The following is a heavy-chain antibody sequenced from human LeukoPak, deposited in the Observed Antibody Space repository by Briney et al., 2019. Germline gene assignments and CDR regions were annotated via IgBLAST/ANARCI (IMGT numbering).Heavy chain of an antibody. CDR2: ISSSSSYI. CDR3: ARAMYSGSSFDY. D-gene: IGHD1-26*01. CDR1: GFTFSSYS. J-gene: IGHJ4*02. V-gene: IGHV3-21*01. Sequence: GGSLRLSCAASGFTFSSYSMNWVRQAPGKGLEWVSSISSSSSYIYYADSVKGRFTISRDNAKNSLYVQMNSLRAEDTAVYYCARAMYSGSSFDYWGQGTLVTVSS.